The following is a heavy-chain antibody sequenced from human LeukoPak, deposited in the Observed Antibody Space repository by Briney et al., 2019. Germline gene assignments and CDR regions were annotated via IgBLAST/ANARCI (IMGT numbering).Heavy chain of an antibody. V-gene: IGHV4-59*01. J-gene: IGHJ4*02. D-gene: IGHD3-9*01. CDR2: IYYSGST. CDR3: ARETGRDGHNYYFDY. CDR1: GGSISSYY. Sequence: SSETLSLTCTVSGGSISSYYWSWIRQPPGKGLEWIGYIYYSGSTNYNPSLKSRVTISVDTSKNQFSLKLSSVTAADTAMYYCARETGRDGHNYYFDYWGQGTLVTVSS.